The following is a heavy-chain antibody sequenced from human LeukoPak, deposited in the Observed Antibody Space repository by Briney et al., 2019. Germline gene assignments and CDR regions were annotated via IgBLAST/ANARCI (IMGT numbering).Heavy chain of an antibody. CDR2: ISAYNGNT. CDR3: AREGSQLWLPDYYYYGMDV. CDR1: GYTFTSYG. Sequence: ASVKVSCKASGYTFTSYGISWVRQAPGQGLEWMGWISAYNGNTNYAQKLQGRVTMTTDTSTSTAYMELRSLRSDDTAVYYCAREGSQLWLPDYYYYGMDVWGQGTTVTVSS. V-gene: IGHV1-18*01. D-gene: IGHD5-18*01. J-gene: IGHJ6*02.